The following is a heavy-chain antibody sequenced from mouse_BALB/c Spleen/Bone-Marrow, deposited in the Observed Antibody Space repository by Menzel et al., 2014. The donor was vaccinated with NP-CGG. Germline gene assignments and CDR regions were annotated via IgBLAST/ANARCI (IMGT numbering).Heavy chain of an antibody. V-gene: IGHV1S30*01. CDR1: GYSFTGYY. D-gene: IGHD2-1*01. J-gene: IGHJ1*01. CDR2: INPYNSAT. CDR3: VRGYGNYYYWYFDV. Sequence: DVQLQESGPELVKPGASVKISCKASGYSFTGYYMNWVKQSHVQSLEWIGSINPYNSATSYNHNFKDKARLTVDKSSSTAYMELHMLTSEDSSVYSGVRGYGNYYYWYFDVWGPGTSVTVSS.